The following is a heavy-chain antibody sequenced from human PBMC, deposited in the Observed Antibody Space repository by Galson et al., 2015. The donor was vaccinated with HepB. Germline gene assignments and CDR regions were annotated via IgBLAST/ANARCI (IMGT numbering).Heavy chain of an antibody. CDR1: GFTFSSYA. V-gene: IGHV3-30-3*01. D-gene: IGHD2-15*01. Sequence: SLRLSCAASGFTFSSYAMHWVRQAPGKGLEWVAVISYDGSNKYYADSVKGRFTISRDNSKNTLYLQMNSLRAEDTAVYYCARDPSLLGYCSGGSCGAVDYWGQGTLVTVSS. CDR3: ARDPSLLGYCSGGSCGAVDY. J-gene: IGHJ4*02. CDR2: ISYDGSNK.